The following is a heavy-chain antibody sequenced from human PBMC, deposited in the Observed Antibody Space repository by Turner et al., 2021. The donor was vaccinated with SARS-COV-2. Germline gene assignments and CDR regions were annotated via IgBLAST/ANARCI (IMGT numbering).Heavy chain of an antibody. J-gene: IGHJ4*02. CDR2: ISRSSSFI. CDR3: ARDLGGYHDFWNGYYTSGFDY. D-gene: IGHD3-3*01. V-gene: IGHV3-21*01. Sequence: EVQLVESGGGLVRPGGSLRFSFAASGFTFSTYNMNWFRQAPGKGLEWVSCISRSSSFIYYADSVKARYTISRDNAKNSLYLQMNSLRAEDTAVYYCARDLGGYHDFWNGYYTSGFDYWGQGTLVTVSS. CDR1: GFTFSTYN.